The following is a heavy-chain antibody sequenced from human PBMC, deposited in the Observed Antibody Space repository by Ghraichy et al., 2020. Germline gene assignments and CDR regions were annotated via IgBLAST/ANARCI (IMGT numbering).Heavy chain of an antibody. J-gene: IGHJ2*01. CDR1: GGSISSYY. CDR3: ARFKRTWYFVL. CDR2: IYYSGST. V-gene: IGHV4-59*01. Sequence: SETLSLTCTVSGGSISSYYWSWIRQPPGKGLEWIGYIYYSGSTNYNPSLKSRLTISVDTSENQFSLKLSSVTAADTAVYYCARFKRTWYFVLWGRGTLVTVSS.